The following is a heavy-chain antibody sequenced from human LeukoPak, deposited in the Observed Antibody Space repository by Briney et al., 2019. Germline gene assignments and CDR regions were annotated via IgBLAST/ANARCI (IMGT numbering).Heavy chain of an antibody. V-gene: IGHV1-24*01. J-gene: IGHJ4*02. D-gene: IGHD5-24*01. CDR1: GYTLTELS. Sequence: ASVKVSCKVSGYTLTELSMHWVRQAPGKGLEWMGGFDPEDGETIYAQKFQGRVTMTEDTSTDTAYMELSSLRSDDTAVYYCARDGYNYFDRDYWGQGTLVTVSS. CDR2: FDPEDGET. CDR3: ARDGYNYFDRDY.